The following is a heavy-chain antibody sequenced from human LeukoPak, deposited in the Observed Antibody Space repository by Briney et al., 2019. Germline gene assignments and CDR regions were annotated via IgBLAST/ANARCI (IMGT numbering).Heavy chain of an antibody. CDR3: TTSRKYTGSTWVNWFDP. CDR1: GGPFRVYY. Sequence: PSDTLFLTCGVYGGPFRVYYWSWIRQPPGKALECIVEINESGGSNYNSSLKSLVTISIDTPKNEFSLKLTAVTAADTAVYYCTTSRKYTGSTWVNWFDPWGQGTLVTVSS. J-gene: IGHJ5*02. V-gene: IGHV4-34*01. CDR2: INESGGS. D-gene: IGHD5-12*01.